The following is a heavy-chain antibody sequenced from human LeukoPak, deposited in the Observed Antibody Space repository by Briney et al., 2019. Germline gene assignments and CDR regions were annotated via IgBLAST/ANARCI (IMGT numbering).Heavy chain of an antibody. V-gene: IGHV4-59*01. Sequence: SETLSLTCTVSGGSISSYYWSWIRQPPGKGLEWIGYIYYSGSTNYNPSLKSRVTISVDTSKNQFSLKLSSVTAADTAVYYCARARTGSGWYAPLGYWGQGTLVTVSS. CDR2: IYYSGST. J-gene: IGHJ4*02. CDR1: GGSISSYY. CDR3: ARARTGSGWYAPLGY. D-gene: IGHD6-19*01.